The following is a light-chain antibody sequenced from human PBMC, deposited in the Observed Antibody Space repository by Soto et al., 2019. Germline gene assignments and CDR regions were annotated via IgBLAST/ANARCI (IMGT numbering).Light chain of an antibody. J-gene: IGKJ4*01. CDR2: WAS. CDR1: QSILYTSNNKNY. V-gene: IGKV4-1*01. CDR3: QQYYSTPPLT. Sequence: DIVMTQSPDSLAVSLGERATINCKSSQSILYTSNNKNYLAWYQQKPGQPPKLLIYWASTRASGVPDRFSGRGFGKDFTLTISSLQAEDVAVYYSQQYYSTPPLTVGGGTKVEIK.